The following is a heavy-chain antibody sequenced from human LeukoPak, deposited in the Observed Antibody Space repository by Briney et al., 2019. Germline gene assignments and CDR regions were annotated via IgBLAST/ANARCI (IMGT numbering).Heavy chain of an antibody. CDR1: GFTFSSYA. CDR2: VSGNGGGT. D-gene: IGHD4-17*01. Sequence: GGSLRLSCAASGFTFSSYAMSWVRQAPGKGLEWVSSVSGNGGGTYYADSVKGRFTISRDNSENTLYLQMNGLRAEDTAVYYCAKHMTSVTTNFEHWGQGTLVTSSS. V-gene: IGHV3-23*01. J-gene: IGHJ4*02. CDR3: AKHMTSVTTNFEH.